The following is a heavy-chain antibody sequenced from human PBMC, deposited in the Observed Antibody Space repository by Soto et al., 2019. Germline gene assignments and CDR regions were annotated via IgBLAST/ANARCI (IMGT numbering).Heavy chain of an antibody. CDR3: SKDALSGCSYCYFDY. J-gene: IGHJ4*02. D-gene: IGHD5-18*01. CDR2: ISYDGGNK. CDR1: GLTFSTYG. V-gene: IGHV3-30*18. Sequence: QVQLVESGGGVVQPGRSLRLSCAASGLTFSTYGMHWVRQAPGKGLEWVAVISYDGGNKYYADSVKGRFTISRDNSKNTLFLQMNSLRAEDTAVYYCSKDALSGCSYCYFDYWGQGSLVAVSS.